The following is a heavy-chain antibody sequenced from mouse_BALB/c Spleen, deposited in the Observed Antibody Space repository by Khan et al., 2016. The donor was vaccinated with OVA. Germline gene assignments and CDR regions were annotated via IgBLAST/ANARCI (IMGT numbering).Heavy chain of an antibody. Sequence: EVHLVESGGDLVKPGGSLKLSCAASGFTFSTYGMSWVRQTADRRLEWVATVSTGGSYTYYPDSVKGRFTISRANAKNTLYLQMNSLKSEDTAMFYCTRLAYYYDSEGFAYWGQGTLVTVST. J-gene: IGHJ3*01. V-gene: IGHV5-6*01. CDR1: GFTFSTYG. D-gene: IGHD1-1*01. CDR2: VSTGGSYT. CDR3: TRLAYYYDSEGFAY.